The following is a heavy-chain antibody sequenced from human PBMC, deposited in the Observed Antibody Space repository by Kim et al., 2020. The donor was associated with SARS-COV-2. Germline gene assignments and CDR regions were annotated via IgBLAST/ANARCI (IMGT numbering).Heavy chain of an antibody. CDR3: ARRYYDSSGYFRFDY. D-gene: IGHD3-22*01. J-gene: IGHJ4*02. Sequence: ADSVKGRFTISRDNAKNTLYLQMNSLRAEDTAVYYCARRYYDSSGYFRFDYWGQGTLVTVSS. V-gene: IGHV3-74*01.